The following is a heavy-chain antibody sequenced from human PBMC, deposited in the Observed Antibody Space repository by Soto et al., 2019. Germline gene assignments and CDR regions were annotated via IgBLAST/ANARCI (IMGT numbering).Heavy chain of an antibody. CDR1: GFTFSSYS. CDR3: ARASTASWVGGYYYYGMDV. CDR2: ISSSSSYI. D-gene: IGHD3-10*01. V-gene: IGHV3-21*01. Sequence: EVQLVESGGGLVKPGGSLRLSCAASGFTFSSYSMNWVRQAPGKGLEWVSSISSSSSYIYYADSVKGRFTISRDNAKNSLYLQMNRLRAEDTAVYYCARASTASWVGGYYYYGMDVWGQGTTVTVSS. J-gene: IGHJ6*02.